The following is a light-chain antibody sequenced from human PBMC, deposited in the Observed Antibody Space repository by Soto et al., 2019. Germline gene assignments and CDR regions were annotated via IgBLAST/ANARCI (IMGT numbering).Light chain of an antibody. Sequence: IQMTQSRSSRSGSVLGIVTISCRASQGIGNFLAWYQQKPGDVPKLLIYAASTVQSGSPSRFSGSGSGTDFTLTISSLQSEDVATYFCHRYNSVPLTFGGGTRLEIK. CDR3: HRYNSVPLT. CDR1: QGIGNF. CDR2: AAS. J-gene: IGKJ5*01. V-gene: IGKV1-27*01.